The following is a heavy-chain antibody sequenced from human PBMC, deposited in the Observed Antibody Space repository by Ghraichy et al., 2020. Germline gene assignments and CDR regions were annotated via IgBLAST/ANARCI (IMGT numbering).Heavy chain of an antibody. CDR1: GYSFSNYW. Sequence: GESLNISCEGFGYSFSNYWIGWVRQMPGKGLEWVGSIFPGDSETRYSPSFQGQVTISVDKSTATAFLQWSSLKASDTAIYYCGRCGLSGGGYLSYIYFGMDVWGQGTTVTVSS. CDR3: GRCGLSGGGYLSYIYFGMDV. D-gene: IGHD1-26*01. CDR2: IFPGDSET. V-gene: IGHV5-51*01. J-gene: IGHJ6*02.